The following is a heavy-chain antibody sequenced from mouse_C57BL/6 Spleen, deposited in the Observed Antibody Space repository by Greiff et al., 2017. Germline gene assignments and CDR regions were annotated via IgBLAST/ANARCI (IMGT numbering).Heavy chain of an antibody. CDR1: GFTFSDYG. J-gene: IGHJ4*01. CDR3: ARSYDYGYYAMDY. V-gene: IGHV5-17*01. D-gene: IGHD2-4*01. Sequence: DVKLVESGGGLVKPGGSLKLSCAASGFTFSDYGMHWVRQAPEKGLEWVSYISSGSSTIYYADTVKGRFTISRDNAENTLILQMTRLRSEDTAMYYCARSYDYGYYAMDYWGQGTSVTVSA. CDR2: ISSGSSTI.